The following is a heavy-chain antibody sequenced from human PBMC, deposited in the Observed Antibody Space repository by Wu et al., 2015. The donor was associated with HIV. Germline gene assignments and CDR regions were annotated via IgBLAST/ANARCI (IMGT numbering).Heavy chain of an antibody. CDR3: ARDPSKIRGLHALDF. J-gene: IGHJ3*01. D-gene: IGHD3-10*01. CDR1: GENFSTFA. CDR2: IVPIFGTR. V-gene: IGHV1-69*13. Sequence: QVQVVQSGAEVKKPGSSVKVSCTTSGENFSTFAITWVRQVPGQGLEWMGRIVPIFGTRDYAPTFQGRVTLNADERTRTVYMEMTGLTSHDTGMYYCARDPSKIRGLHALDFWGQGTFITVSS.